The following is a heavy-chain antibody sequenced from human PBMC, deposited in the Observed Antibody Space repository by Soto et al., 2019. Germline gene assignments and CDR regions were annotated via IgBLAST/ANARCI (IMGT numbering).Heavy chain of an antibody. J-gene: IGHJ4*02. CDR2: INHSGST. D-gene: IGHD3-10*01. Sequence: SETLSLTCAVYGGSFSGYYWSWIRQPPGKGLEWIGEINHSGSTNYNPSLKSRVTISVDTSKNQFSLKLSSVTAADTAVYYCARGKELMPIDYWGQGTLVTVSS. V-gene: IGHV4-34*01. CDR1: GGSFSGYY. CDR3: ARGKELMPIDY.